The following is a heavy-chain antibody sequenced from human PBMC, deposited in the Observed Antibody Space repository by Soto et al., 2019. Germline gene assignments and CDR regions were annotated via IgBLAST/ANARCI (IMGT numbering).Heavy chain of an antibody. CDR1: GFNFRNTA. CDR2: IVVGSGNT. V-gene: IGHV1-58*01. D-gene: IGHD3-22*01. Sequence: GASVKVSCKASGFNFRNTAVQWVRQARGQRLEWIGWIVVGSGNTNYAQNFQERVTITRDMSTSTAYMDVSSLRSEDTAVYYCAADPYYYDSSDYYSFDQWGQGTLVTVSS. J-gene: IGHJ4*02. CDR3: AADPYYYDSSDYYSFDQ.